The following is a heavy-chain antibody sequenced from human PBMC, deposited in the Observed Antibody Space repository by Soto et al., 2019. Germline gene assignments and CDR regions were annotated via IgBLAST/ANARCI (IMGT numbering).Heavy chain of an antibody. CDR1: GGSISSGGSISSGGHY. CDR2: IYDSGST. V-gene: IGHV4-31*03. J-gene: IGHJ3*02. CDR3: ARGWGHYYDSIGYPRGGYACDI. Sequence: QVQLQESGPGLVKPSQTLSLTCSVSGGSISSGGSISSGGHYWSCIRQHPGKGLEWIGYIYDSGSTYHNPSLKSRVTISADSSKNQFSLKLSSVTAADTAVYYCARGWGHYYDSIGYPRGGYACDIWGQGTMVTVSS. D-gene: IGHD3-22*01.